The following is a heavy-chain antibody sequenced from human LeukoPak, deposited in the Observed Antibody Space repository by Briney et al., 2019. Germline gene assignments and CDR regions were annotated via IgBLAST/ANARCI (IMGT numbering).Heavy chain of an antibody. CDR1: GGSISSYY. J-gene: IGHJ5*02. Sequence: PSETLSLTCTVSGGSISSYYWSWIRQPAGKGLEWIGRIYTSGSTNYNPSLKSRVTMSVDTSKNQFSLKLSSVTAADTAVYYCARQGSSSWFNWFDPWGQGTLVTVSS. V-gene: IGHV4-4*07. D-gene: IGHD6-13*01. CDR2: IYTSGST. CDR3: ARQGSSSWFNWFDP.